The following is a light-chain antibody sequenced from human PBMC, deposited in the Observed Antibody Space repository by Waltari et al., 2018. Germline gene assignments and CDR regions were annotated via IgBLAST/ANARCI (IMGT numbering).Light chain of an antibody. CDR2: DAS. CDR3: QQYNNWPLYT. CDR1: QSVSNN. Sequence: EAMMTQSPATLSVSPGDRATLSCRASQSVSNNVAWFQQKPGHAPSLLIYDASTRATGVPARFSGSGSGTEFTLTISSLQTEDFAVYYCQQYNNWPLYTFGQGTKLEIK. V-gene: IGKV3-15*01. J-gene: IGKJ2*01.